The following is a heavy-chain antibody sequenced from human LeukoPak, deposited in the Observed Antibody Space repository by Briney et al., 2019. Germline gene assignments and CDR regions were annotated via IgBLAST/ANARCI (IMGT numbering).Heavy chain of an antibody. CDR1: GFTFSSYS. J-gene: IGHJ4*02. Sequence: GGSLRLSCAASGFTFSSYSMNWVRQAPGKGLEWVSYISSSSSTIYYADSVKGRFTISRDNAKNSLYLQMNSLRAEDTAVYYCARDRTSGSPDYWGQGTLVTVSS. V-gene: IGHV3-48*01. CDR2: ISSSSSTI. D-gene: IGHD5-12*01. CDR3: ARDRTSGSPDY.